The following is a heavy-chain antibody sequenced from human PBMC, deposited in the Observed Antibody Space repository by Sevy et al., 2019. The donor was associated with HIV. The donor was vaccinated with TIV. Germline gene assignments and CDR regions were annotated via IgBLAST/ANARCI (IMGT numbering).Heavy chain of an antibody. CDR1: GFTFSSYG. CDR2: IWYDGSNK. Sequence: GGSLRLSCAASGFTFSSYGMHWVRQAPGKGLEWVAVIWYDGSNKYYADSVKGRFTISRDNSKNKLYLQMNSLRAEDTAVYYCASSYYYGSGSYGAFDIWGQGTMVTVSS. D-gene: IGHD3-10*01. CDR3: ASSYYYGSGSYGAFDI. J-gene: IGHJ3*02. V-gene: IGHV3-33*01.